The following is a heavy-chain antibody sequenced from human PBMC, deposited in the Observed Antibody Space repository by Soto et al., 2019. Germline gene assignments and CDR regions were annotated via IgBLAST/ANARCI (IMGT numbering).Heavy chain of an antibody. CDR2: ITYDGDFT. J-gene: IGHJ4*01. CDR1: GFTFGRYA. D-gene: IGHD3-9*01. V-gene: IGHV3-23*01. Sequence: SLRLSCAASGFTFGRYAMNWVRQAPGKGLEWISTITYDGDFTHYEDSVKGRFTVSRDNSKNILCLEMNNLRVDDTALYYCARDPSTGKADYWGRATLVTGSS. CDR3: ARDPSTGKADY.